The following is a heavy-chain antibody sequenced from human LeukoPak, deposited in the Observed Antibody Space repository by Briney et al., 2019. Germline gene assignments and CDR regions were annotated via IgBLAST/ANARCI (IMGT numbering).Heavy chain of an antibody. Sequence: GGSLRLSCAASGFTFSSYAMSWVRQAPGKGLEWVSGISGSGGSTYYADSVKGRFTISRDNSKNTLYLQMNSLRAEDTAVYYCAKGIANTYYYDSSGYGDYWGQGTLVTVSS. CDR2: ISGSGGST. J-gene: IGHJ4*02. CDR1: GFTFSSYA. CDR3: AKGIANTYYYDSSGYGDY. V-gene: IGHV3-23*01. D-gene: IGHD3-22*01.